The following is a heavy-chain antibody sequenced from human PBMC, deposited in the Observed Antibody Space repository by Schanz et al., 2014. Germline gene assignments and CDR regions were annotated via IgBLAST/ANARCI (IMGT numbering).Heavy chain of an antibody. CDR1: GFTFSTYW. CDR3: AMGGYQLHH. V-gene: IGHV3-74*02. J-gene: IGHJ4*02. CDR2: ISSDGTTT. D-gene: IGHD1-7*01. Sequence: VQLVESGGGLVQPGGSLRLSCAASGFTFSTYWMHWVRQAPGKGLVWVSHISSDGTTTTYADSVKGRFTISRDNAENTLYLQMNSLRVEDTAVYYCAMGGYQLHHWGQGTLVTVSS.